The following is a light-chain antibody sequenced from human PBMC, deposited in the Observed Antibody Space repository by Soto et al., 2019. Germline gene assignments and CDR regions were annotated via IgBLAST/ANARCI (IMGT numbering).Light chain of an antibody. CDR1: QRISTD. CDR2: SSS. J-gene: IGKJ1*01. CDR3: QQYNNLPPT. V-gene: IGKV3-15*01. Sequence: IDRTQSPPILSLSPGEGATLSCRASQRISTDLAWYQHIPGQAPRLLIVSSSRRPTDVPARFSGSGSGTDFTLTISSLQSEDSAFYYCQQYNNLPPTFGQGTKVDI.